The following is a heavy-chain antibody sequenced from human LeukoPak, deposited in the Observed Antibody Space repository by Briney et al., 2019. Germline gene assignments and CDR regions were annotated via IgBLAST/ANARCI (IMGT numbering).Heavy chain of an antibody. J-gene: IGHJ4*02. V-gene: IGHV3-33*06. CDR2: IWSDGSNK. Sequence: PGRSLRLSCAASGFTFSHYGMHWVRQAPGKGLERVAVIWSDGSNKYYADSVKGRFTISRDNSKNTVSLQMNSLRTGDTAVYYCAKDAQRGFDYSNSLEHWGQGSLVTVSS. CDR3: AKDAQRGFDYSNSLEH. CDR1: GFTFSHYG. D-gene: IGHD4-11*01.